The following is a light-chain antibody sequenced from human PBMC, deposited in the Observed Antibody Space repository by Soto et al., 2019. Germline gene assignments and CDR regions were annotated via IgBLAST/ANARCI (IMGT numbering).Light chain of an antibody. CDR1: NIGSNS. J-gene: IGLJ2*01. CDR3: QVWDSSSDHVI. CDR2: DDS. Sequence: SYELTQPPSVSVAPGQTARMTGGGSNIGSNSVHWYQQKAGQAPLLVVYDDSDRPSGIPERFSGSNSGNTATLTISRVEAGDEADYYCQVWDSSSDHVIFGGGTQLPVL. V-gene: IGLV3-21*02.